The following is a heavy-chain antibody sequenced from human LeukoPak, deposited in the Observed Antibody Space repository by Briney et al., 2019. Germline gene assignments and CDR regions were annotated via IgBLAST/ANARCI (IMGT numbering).Heavy chain of an antibody. J-gene: IGHJ6*02. CDR3: ARDDYYYGSGSYPYGYYYYYGMGV. Sequence: ASVKVSCKASGYTFTSYGISWVRQAPGQGLEWMGWIRAYNGNTNYAQKLQGRVTMTTDTSTSTAYMELRSLRSDDTAVYYCARDDYYYGSGSYPYGYYYYYGMGVWGQGTAVTVSS. CDR2: IRAYNGNT. CDR1: GYTFTSYG. D-gene: IGHD3-10*01. V-gene: IGHV1-18*01.